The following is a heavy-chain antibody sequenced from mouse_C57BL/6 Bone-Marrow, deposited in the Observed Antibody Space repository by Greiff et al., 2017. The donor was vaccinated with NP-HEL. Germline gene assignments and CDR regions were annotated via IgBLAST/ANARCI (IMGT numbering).Heavy chain of an antibody. CDR3: ARQGGNYCAMDY. CDR2: ISNGGGST. J-gene: IGHJ4*01. V-gene: IGHV5-12*01. D-gene: IGHD2-1*01. Sequence: EVQGVESGGGLVQPGGSLKLSCAASGFTFSDYYMYWVRQTPEKRLEWVAYISNGGGSTYYPDTVKGRFTIARDNAKNTLYLQMSRLKSEDTAMYYCARQGGNYCAMDYWGQGTSVTVSS. CDR1: GFTFSDYY.